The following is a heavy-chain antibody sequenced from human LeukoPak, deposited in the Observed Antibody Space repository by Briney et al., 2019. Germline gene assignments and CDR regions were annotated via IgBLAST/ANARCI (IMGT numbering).Heavy chain of an antibody. CDR2: INHSGST. V-gene: IGHV4-34*01. D-gene: IGHD6-13*01. CDR1: GGSFSGYY. Sequence: SETLSLTCAVYGGSFSGYYWSWIRQPPGKGLEWIGEINHSGSTNYNPSLKSRVTISVDTSKNQFSLKLSSVTAADTAVYYCARGGGIASGYYYYMDVWGKGTTVTVSS. J-gene: IGHJ6*03. CDR3: ARGGGIASGYYYYMDV.